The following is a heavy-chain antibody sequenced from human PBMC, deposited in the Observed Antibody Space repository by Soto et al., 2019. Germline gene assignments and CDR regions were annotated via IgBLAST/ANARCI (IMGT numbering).Heavy chain of an antibody. Sequence: SETLSLTCTVSGGSTSSYYWSWIRQPPGKGLEWIGYIDYSGTTNYNPSLKSRVTISADTSKNQFSLKLRSVTAADTAVYYCASSSLYGMDVWGQGTTVTVSS. V-gene: IGHV4-59*01. CDR3: ASSSLYGMDV. J-gene: IGHJ6*02. CDR1: GGSTSSYY. CDR2: IDYSGTT.